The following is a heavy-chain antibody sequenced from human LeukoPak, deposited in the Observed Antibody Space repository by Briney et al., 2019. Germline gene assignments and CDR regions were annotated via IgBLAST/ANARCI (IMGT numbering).Heavy chain of an antibody. D-gene: IGHD6-19*01. CDR3: ARASGSGWYRGGYYYYGMDV. CDR1: GFTFSSSW. CDR2: IKQDGREK. Sequence: GRSLRLSCAASGFTFSSSWMSWVRQAPGKGLEWVANIKQDGREKYYVDSVKGRFTISRDNAKNSLYLQMNSLRAEDTAVYYCARASGSGWYRGGYYYYGMDVWGQGTTVTVSS. J-gene: IGHJ6*02. V-gene: IGHV3-7*01.